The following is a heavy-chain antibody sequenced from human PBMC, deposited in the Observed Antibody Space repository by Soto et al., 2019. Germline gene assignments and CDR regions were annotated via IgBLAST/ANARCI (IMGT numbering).Heavy chain of an antibody. J-gene: IGHJ1*01. CDR3: ARQHPLDSRVWFN. CDR1: GDSFTVFR. D-gene: IGHD6-19*01. CDR2: IYPRDSDT. Sequence: GXSLKISCKVSGDSFTVFRIGWVRQMPGKGLEWLGSIYPRDSDTRYSPSFQGQVTISADKSLSTAYLQWNSLQASDTAIYYCARQHPLDSRVWFNWGQGTLVTVSS. V-gene: IGHV5-51*01.